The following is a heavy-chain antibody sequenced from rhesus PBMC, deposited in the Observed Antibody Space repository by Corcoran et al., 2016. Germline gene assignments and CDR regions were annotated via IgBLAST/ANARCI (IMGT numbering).Heavy chain of an antibody. D-gene: IGHD1-1-1*01. CDR3: ATEVAGTIFLDSLDV. J-gene: IGHJ5-2*02. V-gene: IGHV1-111*02. Sequence: EVQLVQSGAEVKKPGASVKISCKASGYTFTDYYLHWVRQAPGKGLEWIERFNPEDGETIHAQKIQDRVNITADTSTDTAYMELSSLRSEDTAVYYCATEVAGTIFLDSLDVWGRGVLVTVSS. CDR2: FNPEDGET. CDR1: GYTFTDYY.